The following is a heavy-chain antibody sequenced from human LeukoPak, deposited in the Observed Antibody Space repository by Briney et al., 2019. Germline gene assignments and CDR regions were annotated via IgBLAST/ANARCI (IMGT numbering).Heavy chain of an antibody. J-gene: IGHJ6*02. V-gene: IGHV1-69*06. CDR2: IIPIFGTA. CDR3: ASGSYGTLGYYYGMDV. D-gene: IGHD5-18*01. CDR1: GGTFSSYA. Sequence: SVKVSCKASGGTFSSYAISWVRQAPGQGLEWMGGIIPIFGTANYAQKFQGRVTITADKSTSTAYMELSSLRSEDTAVYYCASGSYGTLGYYYGMDVWGQGTTVTVSS.